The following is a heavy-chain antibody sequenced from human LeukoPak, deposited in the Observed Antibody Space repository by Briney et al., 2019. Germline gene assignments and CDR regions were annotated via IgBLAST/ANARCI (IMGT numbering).Heavy chain of an antibody. CDR1: GFTFSSYG. J-gene: IGHJ5*02. CDR2: IIYDGSNK. CDR3: AREKACSFDP. Sequence: GGSLRLSCAASGFTFSSYGMHWVRQAPGKGLEWVAVIIYDGSNKYYTDSVKGRFTISRDNAKNTLYLQMNFLRADDTAVYFCAREKACSFDPWGQGTLVTVSS. V-gene: IGHV3-30*03. D-gene: IGHD2-15*01.